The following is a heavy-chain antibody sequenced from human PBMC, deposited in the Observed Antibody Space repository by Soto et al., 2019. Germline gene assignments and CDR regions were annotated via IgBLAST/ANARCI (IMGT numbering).Heavy chain of an antibody. CDR1: GYSFSNFW. J-gene: IGHJ4*02. CDR2: IYPDDSDT. CDR3: ASSVLVTSTMNYFDL. V-gene: IGHV5-51*01. D-gene: IGHD2-8*02. Sequence: GESLKISCKESGYSFSNFWIAWVRQMPGEGLEWLGIIYPDDSDTRYSPSFLGQVTISADKSIKTTYLQWSSLKASDTAIYFCASSVLVTSTMNYFDLWGQGTLVTVSS.